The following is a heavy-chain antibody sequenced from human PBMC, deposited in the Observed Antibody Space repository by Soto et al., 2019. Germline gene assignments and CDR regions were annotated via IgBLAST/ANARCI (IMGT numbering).Heavy chain of an antibody. CDR3: AKGNREYSSSWTDY. Sequence: QPGGSLRLSCAASGFTFSSYGMHWVRQAPGKGLEWVAVISYDGSNKYYADSVKGRFTISRDNSKNTLYLQMNSLRAEDTAVYYCAKGNREYSSSWTDYWGQGTLVTVSS. CDR2: ISYDGSNK. CDR1: GFTFSSYG. V-gene: IGHV3-30*18. J-gene: IGHJ4*02. D-gene: IGHD6-13*01.